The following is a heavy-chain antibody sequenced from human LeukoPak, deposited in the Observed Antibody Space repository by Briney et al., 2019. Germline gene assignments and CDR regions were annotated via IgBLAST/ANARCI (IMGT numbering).Heavy chain of an antibody. D-gene: IGHD3-10*01. CDR3: ARGDYGSGSYSVIYYFDY. CDR1: GFTFSNYW. CDR2: ISTDGTST. J-gene: IGHJ4*02. Sequence: GGSLRLSCAASGFTFSNYWMHWVRQAPGKGLVWVSRISTDGTSTSYADSVKGRFTISRDNAKNTLYLQMNSLRAEDTAVYYCARGDYGSGSYSVIYYFDYWGQGTLVTVSS. V-gene: IGHV3-74*01.